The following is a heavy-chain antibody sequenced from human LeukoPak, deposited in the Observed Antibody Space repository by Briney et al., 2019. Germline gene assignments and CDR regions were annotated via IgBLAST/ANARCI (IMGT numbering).Heavy chain of an antibody. Sequence: GASVKVSCKASGYTFTGHYMHWVRQAPGQGLEWMGWINPNSGGTNYAQKFQVRVTMTRDTSISTAYMELSRLRSDDTAVYYCARNYYYSGGAAAGDPTDWGQGTLVTVPS. J-gene: IGHJ4*02. CDR3: ARNYYYSGGAAAGDPTD. CDR1: GYTFTGHY. V-gene: IGHV1-2*02. D-gene: IGHD6-25*01. CDR2: INPNSGGT.